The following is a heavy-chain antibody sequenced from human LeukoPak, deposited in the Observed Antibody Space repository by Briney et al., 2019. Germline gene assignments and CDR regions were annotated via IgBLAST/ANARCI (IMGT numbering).Heavy chain of an antibody. V-gene: IGHV1-69*04. CDR3: ALRIRLGELSPSDV. J-gene: IGHJ6*02. CDR2: IIPIFGIA. D-gene: IGHD3-16*02. CDR1: GGTFSSYA. Sequence: SVKVSCKASGGTFSSYAISWVRQAPGQGLEWMGRIIPIFGIANYAQKFQGRVTITADKSTSTAYMELSSLRSEDTAVYYCALRIRLGELSPSDVWGQGTTVTVSS.